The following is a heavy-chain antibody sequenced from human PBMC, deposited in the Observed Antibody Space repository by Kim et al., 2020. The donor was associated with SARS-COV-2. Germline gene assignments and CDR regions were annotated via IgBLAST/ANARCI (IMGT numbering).Heavy chain of an antibody. J-gene: IGHJ4*02. CDR1: GFTFSSYA. CDR3: VKDSGSSSWYQNPSVFDY. D-gene: IGHD6-13*01. CDR2: ISSNGGST. V-gene: IGHV3-64D*09. Sequence: GGSLRLSCSASGFTFSSYAMHWVRQAPGKGLEYVSAISSNGGSTYYADSVKGRFTISRDNSKNTLYLQMSSLRAEDTAVYYCVKDSGSSSWYQNPSVFDYWGQGTLVTVSS.